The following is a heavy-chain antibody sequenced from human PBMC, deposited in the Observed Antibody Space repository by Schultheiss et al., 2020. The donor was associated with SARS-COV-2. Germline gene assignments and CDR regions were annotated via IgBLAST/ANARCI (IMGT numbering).Heavy chain of an antibody. CDR2: ISSSSSYT. Sequence: GESLKISCAASGFTFSDYYMSWIRQAPGKGLEWVSYISSSSSYTNYADSAKGRFTISRDNAKNSLYLQMNSLRAEDTAVYYCARDLRVWGSYRYTGVGVDYWGQGTLVTVSS. V-gene: IGHV3-11*05. J-gene: IGHJ4*02. CDR3: ARDLRVWGSYRYTGVGVDY. CDR1: GFTFSDYY. D-gene: IGHD3-16*02.